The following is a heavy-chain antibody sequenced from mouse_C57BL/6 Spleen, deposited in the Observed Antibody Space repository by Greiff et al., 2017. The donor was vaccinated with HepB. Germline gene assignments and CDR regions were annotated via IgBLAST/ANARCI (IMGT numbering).Heavy chain of an antibody. CDR1: GFTFSSYA. Sequence: EVHLVESGGGLVKPGGSLKLSCAASGFTFSSYAMSWVRQTPEKRLEWVATISAGGSYTYYPDNVKGRFTISRDNAKNNLYLQMSHLKSEDTAMYYCARDPNYYGSSYFDYWGQGTTLTVSS. D-gene: IGHD1-1*01. J-gene: IGHJ2*01. V-gene: IGHV5-4*01. CDR2: ISAGGSYT. CDR3: ARDPNYYGSSYFDY.